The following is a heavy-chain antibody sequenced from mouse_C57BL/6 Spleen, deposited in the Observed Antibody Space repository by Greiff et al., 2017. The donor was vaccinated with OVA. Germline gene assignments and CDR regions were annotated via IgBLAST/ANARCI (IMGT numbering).Heavy chain of an antibody. CDR1: GFSFNTYA. CDR2: IRSKSNNYAT. Sequence: EVQVVESGGGLVQPKGSLKLSCAASGFSFNTYAMNWVRQAPGKGLEWVARIRSKSNNYATYYADSVKDRFTISRDDSESMLYLQMNNLKTEDAAVYCSVGQGGYYWYFDVWGTGTTVTVSS. V-gene: IGHV10-1*01. J-gene: IGHJ1*03. D-gene: IGHD2-2*01. CDR3: VGQGGYYWYFDV.